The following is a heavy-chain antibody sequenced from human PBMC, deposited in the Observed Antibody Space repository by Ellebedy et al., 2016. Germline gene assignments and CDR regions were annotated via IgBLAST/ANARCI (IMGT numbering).Heavy chain of an antibody. J-gene: IGHJ4*02. CDR3: ARGSVYCSSTTCYPFDY. CDR2: INHRGTT. Sequence: SETLSLTXIVSGGSISSSSSYWGWIRQPPGKGLEWIGEINHRGTTNYNPSLKSRVTMSVDTSKTQFSLNLTSVTAADTAVYFCARGSVYCSSTTCYPFDYWGQGTLVTVSS. D-gene: IGHD2-2*01. V-gene: IGHV4-39*07. CDR1: GGSISSSSSY.